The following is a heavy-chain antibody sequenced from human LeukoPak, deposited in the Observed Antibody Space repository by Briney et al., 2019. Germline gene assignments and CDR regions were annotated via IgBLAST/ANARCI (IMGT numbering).Heavy chain of an antibody. D-gene: IGHD3-22*01. J-gene: IGHJ3*02. CDR3: ARTWIVVVMGAFDI. CDR2: IYTSGST. V-gene: IGHV4-61*02. CDR1: GSSISSGSYY. Sequence: SETLSLTCTVSGSSISSGSYYWSWIRQPAGKGLGWIGRIYTSGSTNYNPPLKSRVTISVDTSKNQFSLKLSSVTAADTAVYYCARTWIVVVMGAFDIWGQGTMVTVSS.